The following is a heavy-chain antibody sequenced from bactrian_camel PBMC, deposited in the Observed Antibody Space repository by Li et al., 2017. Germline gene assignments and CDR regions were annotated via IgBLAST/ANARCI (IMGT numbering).Heavy chain of an antibody. Sequence: HVQLVESGGGSVQAGGSLKLSCVASEDISTFFVGWFRQVPGKGREAIAIMHSPGSETYADSVTGRATISKDHAKNTVDLHMVSLKPEDTAMYYCAATAPSLGGTCILRSLPDFGFKGQGTQVTVS. V-gene: IGHV3S53*01. CDR2: MHSPGSE. J-gene: IGHJ6*01. D-gene: IGHD6*01. CDR3: AATAPSLGGTCILRSLPDFGF. CDR1: EDISTFFV.